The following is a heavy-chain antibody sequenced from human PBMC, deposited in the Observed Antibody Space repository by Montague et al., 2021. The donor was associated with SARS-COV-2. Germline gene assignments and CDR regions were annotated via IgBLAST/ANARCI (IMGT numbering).Heavy chain of an antibody. D-gene: IGHD3-22*01. CDR3: AGNRRITMIVVVIGSGFAP. J-gene: IGHJ5*02. Sequence: SETLSLTCTVSGGSISSSSYYWGWIRQPPGKGLEWIGSIYYSGSTYYNPSLKSRVTISVDTSKNQFSLKLSSVTAADTAVYYCAGNRRITMIVVVIGSGFAPWGQGTLVTVSS. CDR2: IYYSGST. V-gene: IGHV4-39*01. CDR1: GGSISSSSYY.